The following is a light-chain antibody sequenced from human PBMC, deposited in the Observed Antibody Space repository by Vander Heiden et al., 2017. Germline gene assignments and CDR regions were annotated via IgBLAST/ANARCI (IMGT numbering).Light chain of an antibody. V-gene: IGKV1-39*01. Sequence: DIQLTQSPSSLSASVGDRVTITCRASQPSNSYLNWYQGKPGKAPNLLIYATSNLQSGVPFRFSGSGSGPDFTLTIRSLQPEDVATYFCQQSYSVPWTFGQGTKVEIK. CDR1: QPSNSY. J-gene: IGKJ1*01. CDR3: QQSYSVPWT. CDR2: ATS.